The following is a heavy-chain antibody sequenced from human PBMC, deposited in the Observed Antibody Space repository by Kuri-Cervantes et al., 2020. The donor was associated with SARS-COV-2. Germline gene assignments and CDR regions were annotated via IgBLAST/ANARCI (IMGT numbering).Heavy chain of an antibody. D-gene: IGHD3-22*01. CDR1: GGTFSSYA. V-gene: IGHV1-69*13. CDR3: ALGYWGSGYPRYYYHMDV. Sequence: SVKVSCKASGGTFSSYAISWVRQAPGQGLEWMGGIIPIFGTANYAQKFQGRVTITADESTSTAYIELSSLRSDDTAVYYCALGYWGSGYPRYYYHMDVWGKGTTVTVSS. CDR2: IIPIFGTA. J-gene: IGHJ6*03.